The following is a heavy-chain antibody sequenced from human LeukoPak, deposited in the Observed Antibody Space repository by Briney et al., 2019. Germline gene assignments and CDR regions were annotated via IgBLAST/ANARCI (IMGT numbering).Heavy chain of an antibody. CDR2: ISSDENNK. CDR3: ARAPGSY. D-gene: IGHD1-26*01. V-gene: IGHV3-30*03. Sequence: GGSLRLSCAASGFTFSSYVMHWVRQAPGKGLEWVALISSDENNKYHADSVKGRFTISRDNSKNTLFLQMNSLRPEDTAVYYCARAPGSYWGQGTLVTVSS. CDR1: GFTFSSYV. J-gene: IGHJ4*02.